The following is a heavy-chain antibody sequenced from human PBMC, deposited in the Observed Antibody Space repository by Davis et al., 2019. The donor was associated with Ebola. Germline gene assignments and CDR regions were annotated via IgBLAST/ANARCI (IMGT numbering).Heavy chain of an antibody. CDR1: GFTFSSYA. CDR3: ARGKGVHCGGDCSPLDC. CDR2: ITTDGSTT. V-gene: IGHV3-64*01. Sequence: GESLKTPCAASGFTFSSYAMHWVRQAPGKGLEYVSAITTDGSTTFYANSVKDRFTISRDNSKNALYLQMGSLRTEDMAMYYCARGKGVHCGGDCSPLDCWGQGTLVIVSS. D-gene: IGHD2-21*02. J-gene: IGHJ4*02.